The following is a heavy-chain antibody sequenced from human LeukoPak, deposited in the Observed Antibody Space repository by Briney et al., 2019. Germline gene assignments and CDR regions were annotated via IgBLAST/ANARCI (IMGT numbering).Heavy chain of an antibody. CDR3: ARDRYDILTGYRKDDAFDI. J-gene: IGHJ3*02. Sequence: SETLSLTCTVSGGSISSSNYYWGWIRQPPGKGLEWIGTMFYGGTTYYSPSLKSRVTISVDTSKNQFSLKLSPVTAADTAVYYCARDRYDILTGYRKDDAFDIWGQGTMVTVSS. CDR2: MFYGGTT. D-gene: IGHD3-9*01. V-gene: IGHV4-39*07. CDR1: GGSISSSNYY.